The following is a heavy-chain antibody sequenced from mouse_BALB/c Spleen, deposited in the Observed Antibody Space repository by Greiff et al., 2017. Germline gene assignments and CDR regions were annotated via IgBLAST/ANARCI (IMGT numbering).Heavy chain of an antibody. Sequence: VQLQQSGAELVRPGALVKLSCKASGFNIKDYYMHWVKQRPEQGLEWIGWIDPENGNTIYDPKFQGKASITADTSSNTAYLQLSSLTSEDTAVYYCAREGVTFAFWGQGTLVTVSA. CDR2: IDPENGNT. CDR3: AREGVTFAF. CDR1: GFNIKDYY. J-gene: IGHJ3*01. D-gene: IGHD2-13*01. V-gene: IGHV14-1*02.